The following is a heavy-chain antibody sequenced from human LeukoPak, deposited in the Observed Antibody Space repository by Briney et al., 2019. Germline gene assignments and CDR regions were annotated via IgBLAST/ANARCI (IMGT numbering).Heavy chain of an antibody. D-gene: IGHD3-22*01. CDR3: AKSDDSSGYYYGIVY. J-gene: IGHJ4*02. V-gene: IGHV3-23*01. CDR2: ISGSGSSS. CDR1: GFTFSSYA. Sequence: GGSLRLSCAASGFTFSSYAMSWVRQAPGKGLGWVSGISGSGSSSYYADSVKGRFTISRDNSKNTLYLQMNRLRAEDTAVYYCAKSDDSSGYYYGIVYWGQGTLVTVSS.